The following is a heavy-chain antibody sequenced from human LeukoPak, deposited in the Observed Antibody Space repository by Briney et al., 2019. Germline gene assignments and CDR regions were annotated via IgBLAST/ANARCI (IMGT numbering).Heavy chain of an antibody. CDR2: IYYNGIT. J-gene: IGHJ4*02. D-gene: IGHD6-19*01. Sequence: PSETLSLTCTVSGGSISSYYWSWIRQPPGKGLEWIGYIYYNGITNYNPSLKSRVTISVDTSKNQFSLKLSSVTAADTAVYYCARDLGIVVGTFDYWGQGTLVTVSS. CDR1: GGSISSYY. V-gene: IGHV4-59*01. CDR3: ARDLGIVVGTFDY.